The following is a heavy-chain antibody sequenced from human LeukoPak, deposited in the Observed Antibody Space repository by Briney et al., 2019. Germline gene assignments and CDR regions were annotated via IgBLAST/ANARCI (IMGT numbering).Heavy chain of an antibody. CDR1: GFTVSSNY. V-gene: IGHV3-30*18. J-gene: IGHJ6*03. D-gene: IGHD5-12*01. Sequence: PGGSLRLSCAAPGFTVSSNYMSWVRQAPGKGLEWVAVISYDETRKYYVDSVKGRFTISRDNSKNTIYLQMNSLRPEDTAVYYCAKGDGGSETYFYMDVWGKGTAVTVSS. CDR2: ISYDETRK. CDR3: AKGDGGSETYFYMDV.